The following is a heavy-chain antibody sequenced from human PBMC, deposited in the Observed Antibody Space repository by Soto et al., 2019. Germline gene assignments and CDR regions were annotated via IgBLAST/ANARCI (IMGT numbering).Heavy chain of an antibody. J-gene: IGHJ4*02. CDR1: GGSISSGDYY. Sequence: PSETLSLTCTVSGGSISSGDYYWSWIRQPPGKGLEWIGYIYYSGSTYYNPSLKSRLTISRDTSKNQFSLELRSVTAADTVVYYCARTLYGGIDYWGQGTLVTVSS. D-gene: IGHD4-17*01. V-gene: IGHV4-30-4*01. CDR3: ARTLYGGIDY. CDR2: IYYSGST.